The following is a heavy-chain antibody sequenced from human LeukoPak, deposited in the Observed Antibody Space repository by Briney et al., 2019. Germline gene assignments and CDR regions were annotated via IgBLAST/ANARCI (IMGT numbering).Heavy chain of an antibody. J-gene: IGHJ4*02. CDR2: ITASGTAM. CDR1: GFTFSSYS. Sequence: PGGSLRLSCAASGFTFSSYSMNWVRQAPGKGLEWVSHITASGTAMFYADSVKGRFTISRDNAKNSLYLQMNSLRDEDTAVYYCARELSQIVWGGLDYGGQGTLVSVSS. D-gene: IGHD2-21*01. V-gene: IGHV3-48*02. CDR3: ARELSQIVWGGLDY.